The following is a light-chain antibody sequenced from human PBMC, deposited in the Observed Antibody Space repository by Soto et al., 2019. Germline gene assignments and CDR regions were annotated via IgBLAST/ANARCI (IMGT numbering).Light chain of an antibody. CDR1: SSNIGAGYD. V-gene: IGLV1-40*01. J-gene: IGLJ3*02. CDR2: GNN. CDR3: QSYDTNLSAWV. Sequence: HSVLTQPPSVSGAPGQRVTISCTGSSSNIGAGYDVHWYQHLPGTAPKLLIYGNNNWPSGVPDRFSGSTSGTSASLAITGLQAEDEADYYCQSYDTNLSAWVFGGGTQLTVL.